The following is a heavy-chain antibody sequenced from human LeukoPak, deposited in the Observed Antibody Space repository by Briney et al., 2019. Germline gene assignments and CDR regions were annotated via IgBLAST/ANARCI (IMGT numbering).Heavy chain of an antibody. Sequence: KTSETLSLTCTVSGYSISSGYYWGWIRQPPGKGLEWIGSIYHSGSTFDNPSLRSRVTISVDTSKNQFSLNLSSVTAADTAIYYCAKNPHHDDDADEGFDYWGQGTLVTVSS. D-gene: IGHD3-16*01. CDR3: AKNPHHDDDADEGFDY. J-gene: IGHJ4*02. CDR2: IYHSGST. CDR1: GYSISSGYY. V-gene: IGHV4-38-2*02.